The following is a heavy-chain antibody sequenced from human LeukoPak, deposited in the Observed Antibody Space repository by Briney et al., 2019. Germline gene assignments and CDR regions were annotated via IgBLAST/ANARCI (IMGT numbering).Heavy chain of an antibody. CDR1: GFTFDDYG. D-gene: IGHD3-10*02. J-gene: IGHJ6*04. V-gene: IGHV3-20*04. CDR2: INWNGGST. CDR3: AELGITMIGGV. Sequence: PGGSLRLSCAASGFTFDDYGMSWVRQAPGKGLEWVSGINWNGGSTGYADSVKGRFTISRDNAKNSLYLQMNSLRAEDTAVHYCAELGITMIGGVWGKGTTVTISS.